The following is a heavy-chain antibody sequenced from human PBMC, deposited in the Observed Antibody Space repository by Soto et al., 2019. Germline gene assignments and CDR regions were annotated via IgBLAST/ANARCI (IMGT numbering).Heavy chain of an antibody. CDR3: ARVLVTYGGIMVPYNWFDT. CDR2: INLSGNT. J-gene: IGHJ5*02. Sequence: SETLSLTCAVFGESLSGYHWTWIRQSTGTGLEWIGEINLSGNTNYNPSLKSRVTISIDTSKKQFSLKLTSVTAADTAIYYCARVLVTYGGIMVPYNWFDTWGQGNLVTAPQ. CDR1: GESLSGYH. V-gene: IGHV4-34*01. D-gene: IGHD3-16*01.